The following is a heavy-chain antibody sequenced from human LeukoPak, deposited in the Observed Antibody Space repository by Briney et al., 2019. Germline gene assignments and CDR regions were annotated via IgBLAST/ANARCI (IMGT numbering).Heavy chain of an antibody. CDR1: GASVSTTDYY. CDR3: ARETSGSPTY. V-gene: IGHV4-39*07. CDR2: ISYTGST. D-gene: IGHD6-13*01. Sequence: SETLSLTCAVSGASVSTTDYYWGWVRQPPGKGLKWIGSISYTGSTYYNPSLKSRVTISMDTSKNQFSLKLSSVTAADTAVYYCARETSGSPTYWGQGTLVTVSS. J-gene: IGHJ4*02.